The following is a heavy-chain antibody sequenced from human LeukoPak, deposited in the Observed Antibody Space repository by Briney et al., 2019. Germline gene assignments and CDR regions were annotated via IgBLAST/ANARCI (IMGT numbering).Heavy chain of an antibody. D-gene: IGHD5-18*01. CDR1: GGSISSGGYS. V-gene: IGHV4-30-2*01. J-gene: IGHJ6*02. CDR3: ARYSRRVRGMDV. CDR2: IYHSGST. Sequence: YPSQTLSLTCAVSGGSISSGGYSWSWIRQPPGKGLEWIGYIYHSGSTYYNPSLKSRVTISVDTSKNQFSLKLSSVTAADTAVYYCARYSRRVRGMDVWGQGTTVTVSS.